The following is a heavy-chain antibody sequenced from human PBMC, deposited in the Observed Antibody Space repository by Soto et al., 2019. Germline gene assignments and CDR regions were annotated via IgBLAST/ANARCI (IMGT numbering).Heavy chain of an antibody. D-gene: IGHD3-10*01. V-gene: IGHV3-30-3*01. CDR3: AREKYLGSGSDGFDP. Sequence: QVQLVESGGGVVQPGRSLTLSCAASGFTFSIYSMHWVRQAPGKGLEWVALISNDGSNKYYADSVKGRFTISRDNSKNTLYLQMNSLRAEDTAVYYCAREKYLGSGSDGFDPWGQGTLVTVSS. J-gene: IGHJ5*02. CDR2: ISNDGSNK. CDR1: GFTFSIYS.